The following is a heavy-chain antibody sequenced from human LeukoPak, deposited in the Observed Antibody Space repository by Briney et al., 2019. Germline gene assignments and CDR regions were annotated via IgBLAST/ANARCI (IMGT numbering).Heavy chain of an antibody. V-gene: IGHV3-7*03. CDR1: GFTFSSYW. CDR2: IKTDGSEK. Sequence: GGSLRLSCEASGFTFSSYWMSWVRQAPGKGLEWVANIKTDGSEKYYVDSVKGRFTISRDNAKNSLHLQMNSLRAEDTALYYCAKDLYSSGWYLGVHAFDIWGQGTMVTVSS. D-gene: IGHD6-19*01. CDR3: AKDLYSSGWYLGVHAFDI. J-gene: IGHJ3*02.